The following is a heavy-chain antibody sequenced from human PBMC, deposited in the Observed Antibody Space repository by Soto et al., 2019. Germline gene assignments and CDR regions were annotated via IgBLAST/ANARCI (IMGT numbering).Heavy chain of an antibody. V-gene: IGHV1-8*01. J-gene: IGHJ4*02. CDR1: GYTFTSFD. CDR3: ACGLEWLVPLYRAQKFDY. CDR2: INPNSGNT. D-gene: IGHD3-3*01. Sequence: QVQLVQSGAEVKKPGASVKVSCKASGYTFTSFDINWVRQATGQGLEWMGWINPNSGNTGYAQKFQGRVTMTRNTSVSTAHMEVSSLRYEHSAVDYCACGLEWLVPLYRAQKFDYLGQGSLVTVS.